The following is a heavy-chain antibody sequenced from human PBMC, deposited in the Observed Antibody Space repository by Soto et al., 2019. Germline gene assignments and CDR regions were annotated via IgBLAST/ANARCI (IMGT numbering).Heavy chain of an antibody. V-gene: IGHV4-59*01. D-gene: IGHD3-10*01. CDR3: ARVNPDYYGSGSYNY. CDR2: IYYSGST. Sequence: SETLSLTCTVSGGSISSYYWSWIRQPPGKGLEWIGYIYYSGSTNYNPSLKSRVTISVDTSKNQFSLKLSSVTAADTAVYYCARVNPDYYGSGSYNYWGQGTTVTVSS. J-gene: IGHJ4*02. CDR1: GGSISSYY.